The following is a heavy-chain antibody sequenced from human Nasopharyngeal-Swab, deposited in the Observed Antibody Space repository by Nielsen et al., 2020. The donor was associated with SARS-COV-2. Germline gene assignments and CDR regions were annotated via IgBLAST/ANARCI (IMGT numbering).Heavy chain of an antibody. J-gene: IGHJ4*02. D-gene: IGHD6-6*01. CDR2: IYYSGST. Sequence: SETLSLTCTVSGGSISSGGYYWSWIRQHPGKGLEWIGYIYYSGSTYYNPSLKSRVTISVDTSKNQFSLKLGSVTAADTAVYYCARIAARSTFFDYWGQGTLVTVSS. CDR1: GGSISSGGYY. CDR3: ARIAARSTFFDY. V-gene: IGHV4-31*03.